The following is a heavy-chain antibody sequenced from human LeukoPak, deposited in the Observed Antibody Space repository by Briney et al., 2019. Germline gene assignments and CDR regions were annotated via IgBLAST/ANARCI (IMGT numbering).Heavy chain of an antibody. V-gene: IGHV1-2*02. D-gene: IGHD1-14*01. CDR2: INPNSGGT. Sequence: ASVKVSCKASGYTSTAYYMHWMRQAPGQGLEWMGWINPNSGGTNYAQKFQGRVTMTRDTSISTTYMELSGLISDDTAVYYCARDGNLDYWGQGTLVTVSS. J-gene: IGHJ4*02. CDR3: ARDGNLDY. CDR1: GYTSTAYY.